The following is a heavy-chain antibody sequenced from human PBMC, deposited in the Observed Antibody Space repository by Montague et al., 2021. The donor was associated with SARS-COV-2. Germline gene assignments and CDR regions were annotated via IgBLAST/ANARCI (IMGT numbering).Heavy chain of an antibody. CDR3: ARLRDGVVPSPILGVGPYYSYYFIDV. D-gene: IGHD3-10*01. V-gene: IGHV4-34*01. CDR1: GGSFSGYH. Sequence: SETRSLTCAVYGGSFSGYHWDWIRQPPGEGLEWIGEINHGGITNYNPSLKSRLTISADTSKNQFSLKLTSVAAADTAVYYCARLRDGVVPSPILGVGPYYSYYFIDVWGKGTTVTVSS. CDR2: INHGGIT. J-gene: IGHJ6*03.